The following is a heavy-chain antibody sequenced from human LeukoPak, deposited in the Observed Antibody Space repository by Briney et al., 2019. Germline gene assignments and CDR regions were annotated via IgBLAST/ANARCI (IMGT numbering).Heavy chain of an antibody. CDR3: ARYDYGDTDY. V-gene: IGHV1-69*02. Sequence: SIKASCKASGGTFNSYTISGVRQAPAQGLEWMGRIIPILGKANYAQKFQGRVTITADKSTSTAYMELSSLRSEDTAVYYCARYDYGDTDYWGQGTLVTVSS. CDR1: GGTFNSYT. D-gene: IGHD4-17*01. J-gene: IGHJ4*02. CDR2: IIPILGKA.